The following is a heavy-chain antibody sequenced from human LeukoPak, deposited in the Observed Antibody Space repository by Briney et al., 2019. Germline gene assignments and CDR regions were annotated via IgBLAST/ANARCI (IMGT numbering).Heavy chain of an antibody. D-gene: IGHD4-17*01. Sequence: PGGSLRLSCAASGFTFSSYGMSWVRQAPGKGLEWVANIKQDGSEKYYVDSVKGRFTISRDNAKNSLYLQMNSLRAEDTAVYYCARDLGATTVTPFDSWGQGTLVTVSS. CDR1: GFTFSSYG. J-gene: IGHJ4*02. CDR2: IKQDGSEK. CDR3: ARDLGATTVTPFDS. V-gene: IGHV3-7*01.